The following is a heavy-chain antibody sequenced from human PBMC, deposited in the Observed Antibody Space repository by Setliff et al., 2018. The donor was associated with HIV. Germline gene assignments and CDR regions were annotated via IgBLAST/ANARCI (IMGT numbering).Heavy chain of an antibody. D-gene: IGHD3-10*01. CDR2: LTYNSDRI. CDR1: GFIFADHA. Sequence: GGSLRLSCAASGFIFADHAMHWVRQAPGKGLEWVSGLTYNSDRIVYADSVKGRFTISRDNANNSIYLQMNSLRAEDTAVYYCARDVRGNYASGSSPGDHWGQGTLVTVSS. V-gene: IGHV3-9*01. J-gene: IGHJ4*02. CDR3: ARDVRGNYASGSSPGDH.